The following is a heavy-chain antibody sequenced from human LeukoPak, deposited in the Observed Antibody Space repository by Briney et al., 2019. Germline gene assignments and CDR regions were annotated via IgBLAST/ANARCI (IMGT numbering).Heavy chain of an antibody. Sequence: GGSLRLSRAASGFTFSSYAMSWVRQVPGKGLEWVSYISSSGGTIYYADSVKGRFTISRDNAKNSLYLQMNSLRAEDTAIYYCARERTSYFDHWGQGTLVTVSS. CDR3: ARERTSYFDH. V-gene: IGHV3-48*03. CDR1: GFTFSSYA. J-gene: IGHJ4*02. CDR2: ISSSGGTI.